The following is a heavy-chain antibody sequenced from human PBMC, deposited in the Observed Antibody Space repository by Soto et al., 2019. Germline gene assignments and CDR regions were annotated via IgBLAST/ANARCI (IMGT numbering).Heavy chain of an antibody. CDR2: ISAYNGNT. Sequence: ASVKVSCKASGYTFTSYGISWVRQAPGQGLEWMGWISAYNGNTNYAQKLQGRVTMTTDTSTSTAYMELWSLRSDDTAVYYCARDLRDIVLMVYALDYYYYYGMDVWGQGTTVTVSS. CDR1: GYTFTSYG. D-gene: IGHD2-8*01. V-gene: IGHV1-18*04. J-gene: IGHJ6*02. CDR3: ARDLRDIVLMVYALDYYYYYGMDV.